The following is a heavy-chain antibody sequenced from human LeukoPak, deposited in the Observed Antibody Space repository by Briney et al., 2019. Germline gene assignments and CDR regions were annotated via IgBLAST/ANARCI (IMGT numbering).Heavy chain of an antibody. V-gene: IGHV4-59*08. CDR2: IYYSGST. J-gene: IGHJ4*02. Sequence: PSETLSLTCTVSGGSINSFYWSWIRQPPGGGLEWIGYIYYSGSTYYNPSLKSRVTISVDTSKNQFSLKLSSVTAADTAVYYCARHLYTLSYYYDSSGYYYASFDYWGQGTLVTVSS. D-gene: IGHD3-22*01. CDR1: GGSINSFY. CDR3: ARHLYTLSYYYDSSGYYYASFDY.